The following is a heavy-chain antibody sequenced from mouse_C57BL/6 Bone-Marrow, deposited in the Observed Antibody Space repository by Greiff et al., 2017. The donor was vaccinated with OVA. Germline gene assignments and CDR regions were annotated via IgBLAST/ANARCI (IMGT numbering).Heavy chain of an antibody. CDR3: ARGFGLRVPPDY. D-gene: IGHD2-4*01. J-gene: IGHJ2*01. CDR1: GYSITSGYY. V-gene: IGHV3-6*01. Sequence: EVQLQQSGPGLVKPSQSLSLTCSVTGYSITSGYYWNWIRQFPGNKLEWMGYISYDGSNNYNPSLKNRISITRDTSKNQFFLKLNSVTTEDTATYYCARGFGLRVPPDYWGQGTTLTVSS. CDR2: ISYDGSN.